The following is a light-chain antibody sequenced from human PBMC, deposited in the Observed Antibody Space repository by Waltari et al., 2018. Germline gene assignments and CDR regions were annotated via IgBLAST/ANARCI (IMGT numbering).Light chain of an antibody. CDR3: QTWGTGIVV. CDR1: SAHSSFV. CDR2: LNTDGGH. Sequence: QLVLTQPPSASASLGASVTLTCTLSSAHSSFVIASHQQQPGKGPRYLMTLNTDGGHTKGDGIPDRFSGSTSGAERYLTIASLQSEDEADYFCQTWGTGIVVFGGGTKLTVL. V-gene: IGLV4-69*01. J-gene: IGLJ2*01.